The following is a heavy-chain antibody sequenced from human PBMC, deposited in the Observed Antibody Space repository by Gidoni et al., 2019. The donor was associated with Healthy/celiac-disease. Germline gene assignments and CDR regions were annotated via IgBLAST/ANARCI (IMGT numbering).Heavy chain of an antibody. Sequence: SVKGRFTISRDNSKNTLYLQMNSLRAEDTAVYYCAKKKDSSSWYRGFYYYGMDVWGQGTTVTVSS. J-gene: IGHJ6*02. CDR3: AKKKDSSSWYRGFYYYGMDV. D-gene: IGHD6-13*01. V-gene: IGHV3-23*01.